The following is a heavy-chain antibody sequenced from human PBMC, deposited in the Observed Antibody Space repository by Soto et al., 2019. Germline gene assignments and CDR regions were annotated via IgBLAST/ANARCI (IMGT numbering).Heavy chain of an antibody. CDR2: ISYDGSNK. D-gene: IGHD1-26*01. CDR3: AKVYPTXGAAARGGXDV. V-gene: IGHV3-30*18. CDR1: GFTFSSYG. J-gene: IGHJ6*02. Sequence: LRLSCAASGFTFSSYGMHWVRQAPGKGLEWVAVISYDGSNKYYADSVKGRFTISRDNSKNTLYLQMNSLRAEDTAVYYCAKVYPTXGAAARGGXDVWGQGTTVTVSS.